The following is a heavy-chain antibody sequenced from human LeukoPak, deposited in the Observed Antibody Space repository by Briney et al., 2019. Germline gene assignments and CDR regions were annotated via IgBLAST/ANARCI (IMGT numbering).Heavy chain of an antibody. CDR1: GFTVSSNY. J-gene: IGHJ4*02. V-gene: IGHV3-66*01. D-gene: IGHD6-19*01. CDR2: IYSGGST. Sequence: GGSLRLSCAASGFTVSSNYMSWVRQAPGKGLEWVSVIYSGGSTYYADSVKGRFTISRDNSKNTLYLQMNSLRGEDTAVYYCASCSGWGLFDYWGQGTLVTVSS. CDR3: ASCSGWGLFDY.